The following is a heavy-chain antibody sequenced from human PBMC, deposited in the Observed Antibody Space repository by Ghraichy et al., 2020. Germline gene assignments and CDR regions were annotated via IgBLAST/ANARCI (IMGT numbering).Heavy chain of an antibody. Sequence: SETLSLTCTVSGGSISSYYWSWIRQPPGKGLEWIGYIYYSGSTNYNPSLKSRVTISVDTSKNQFSLKLSSVTAADTAVYYCARRQLYCTNGVCPYGMDVWGQGTTVTVSS. J-gene: IGHJ6*02. CDR1: GGSISSYY. V-gene: IGHV4-59*01. CDR2: IYYSGST. D-gene: IGHD2-8*01. CDR3: ARRQLYCTNGVCPYGMDV.